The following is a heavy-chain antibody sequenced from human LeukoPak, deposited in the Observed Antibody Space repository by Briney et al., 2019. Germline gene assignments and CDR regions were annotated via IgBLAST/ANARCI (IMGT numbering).Heavy chain of an antibody. CDR2: IIPIFGTA. D-gene: IGHD2-21*02. J-gene: IGHJ4*02. V-gene: IGHV1-69*13. Sequence: SVKVSCKASGGTFSSYAISWVRQAPGQGLEWMGGIIPIFGTANYAQRFQGRVTITADESTSTAYMELSSLRSEDTAVYYCARVGAYCGGDCYSPFDYWGQGTLVTVSS. CDR1: GGTFSSYA. CDR3: ARVGAYCGGDCYSPFDY.